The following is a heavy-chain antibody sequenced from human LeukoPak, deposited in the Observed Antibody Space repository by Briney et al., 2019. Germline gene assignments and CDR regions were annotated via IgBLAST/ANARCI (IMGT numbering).Heavy chain of an antibody. D-gene: IGHD3-10*01. V-gene: IGHV4-38-2*02. CDR2: IYHSGST. J-gene: IGHJ4*02. CDR1: GYAIISGGFS. CDR3: ASMYYYGSGSYYYYYFDY. Sequence: SETLSLTCTVSGYAIISGGFSWNWIRQPPGKGLEWIGSIYHSGSTYYNPSLKSRVTISVDTSKNQFSLKLSSVTAADTAVYYCASMYYYGSGSYYYYYFDYWGQGTLVTVSS.